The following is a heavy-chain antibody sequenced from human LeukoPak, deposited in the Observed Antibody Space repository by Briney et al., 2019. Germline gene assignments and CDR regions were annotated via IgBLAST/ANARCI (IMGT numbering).Heavy chain of an antibody. CDR1: GFTFSSYA. CDR3: ARWEGLAYYFDY. Sequence: GGSLRLSCAASGFTFSSYAMSWVRQAPGKGLEWVAVISYDGSNKYYADSVKGRFTISRDNSKNTLYLQMNSLRAEDTAVYYCARWEGLAYYFDYWGQGTLVTVSS. J-gene: IGHJ4*02. CDR2: ISYDGSNK. D-gene: IGHD1-26*01. V-gene: IGHV3-30-3*01.